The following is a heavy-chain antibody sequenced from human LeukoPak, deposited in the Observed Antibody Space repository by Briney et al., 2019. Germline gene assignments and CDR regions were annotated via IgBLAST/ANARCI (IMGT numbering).Heavy chain of an antibody. CDR2: IYYSGGT. CDR3: AREGSTGPAAPFDY. J-gene: IGHJ4*02. D-gene: IGHD2-2*01. CDR1: GGSISSGDYY. V-gene: IGHV4-30-4*08. Sequence: PSETLSLTCTVSGGSISSGDYYWSWIRQPPGKGLEWIGYIYYSGGTCYNPSLKSRVTISVDTSKNQFSLKLSSVTAADTAVYYCAREGSTGPAAPFDYWGQGTLVTVSS.